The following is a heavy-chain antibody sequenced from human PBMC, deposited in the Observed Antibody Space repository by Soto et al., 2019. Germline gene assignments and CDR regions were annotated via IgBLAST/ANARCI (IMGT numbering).Heavy chain of an antibody. V-gene: IGHV4-30-4*01. CDR3: ARVRRVVLHYFFDY. J-gene: IGHJ4*02. Sequence: SETLSLTCTVSGGPIKGGDNYWSWIRQSPGKGLEWIGDIYHSGSTHYNPSLQSRLTMSIDTSKSQFSLRLSSVTAADTAVYFCARVRRVVLHYFFDYWGQGALVTVSS. CDR1: GGPIKGGDNY. CDR2: IYHSGST. D-gene: IGHD2-15*01.